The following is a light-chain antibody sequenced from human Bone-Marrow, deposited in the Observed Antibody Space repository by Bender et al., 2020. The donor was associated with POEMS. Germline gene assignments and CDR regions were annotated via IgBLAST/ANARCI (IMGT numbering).Light chain of an antibody. Sequence: SYVLTQPPSVSVAPGESARITCGGDNIGSESVHWYRQRPGEAPVVVIHEDSDRSSGIPERFSGSRSGTSASLAISGLQSEDEADYYSAVWDDSLNGWVFGGGTKLTVL. CDR1: NIGSES. CDR3: AVWDDSLNGWV. V-gene: IGLV3-21*04. CDR2: EDS. J-gene: IGLJ3*02.